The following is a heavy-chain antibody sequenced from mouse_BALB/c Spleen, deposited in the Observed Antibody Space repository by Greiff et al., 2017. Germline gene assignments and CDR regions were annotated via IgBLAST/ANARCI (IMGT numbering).Heavy chain of an antibody. V-gene: IGHV1-7*01. CDR3: ARDLITTVVDSWFAY. CDR2: INPSTGYT. Sequence: VQLQQSGAELAKPGASVKMSCKASGYTFTSYWMHWVKQRPGQGLEWIGYINPSTGYTEYNQKFKDKATLTADKSSSTAYMQLSSLTSEDSAVYYCARDLITTVVDSWFAYWGQGTLVTVSA. J-gene: IGHJ3*01. D-gene: IGHD1-1*01. CDR1: GYTFTSYW.